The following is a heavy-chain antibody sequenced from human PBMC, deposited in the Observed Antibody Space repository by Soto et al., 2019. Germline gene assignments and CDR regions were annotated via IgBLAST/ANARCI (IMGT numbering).Heavy chain of an antibody. D-gene: IGHD3-3*01. Sequence: QVQLVQSGAAVKKPGSSVKVSCKASGYTFTSYDINWVRQATGQGLEWMGWMNPNSGNTGYAQKFQGRVTMTRNPSISTAYMELSSLRCEDTAVYYCARGRRGGWEWLSIRYYYYYGMDVWGQGTTVTVSS. CDR3: ARGRRGGWEWLSIRYYYYYGMDV. J-gene: IGHJ6*02. V-gene: IGHV1-8*01. CDR2: MNPNSGNT. CDR1: GYTFTSYD.